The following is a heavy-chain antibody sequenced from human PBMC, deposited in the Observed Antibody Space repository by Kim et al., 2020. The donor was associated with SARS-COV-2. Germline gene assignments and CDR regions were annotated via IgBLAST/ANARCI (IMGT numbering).Heavy chain of an antibody. CDR3: VRVEGGIVAAADYYYYGIDV. D-gene: IGHD2-2*01. J-gene: IGHJ6*02. V-gene: IGHV3-33*01. Sequence: GGSLRLSCESSGFTFTSFCIHWVRQAPGKGLEWVAIIWHDGSSQYYADSVKGRFTISRDNSKNMLYLQMHSLRVEDTAIYYCVRVEGGIVAAADYYYYGIDVRGQRTTVTVSS. CDR1: GFTFTSFC. CDR2: IWHDGSSQ.